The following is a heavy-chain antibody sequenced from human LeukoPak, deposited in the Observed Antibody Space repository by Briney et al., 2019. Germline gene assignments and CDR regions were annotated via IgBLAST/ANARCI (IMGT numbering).Heavy chain of an antibody. CDR2: ISGSGGST. CDR3: AKAPVRGSSWSKPLDY. D-gene: IGHD6-13*01. CDR1: GFTFSSYA. V-gene: IGHV3-23*01. J-gene: IGHJ4*02. Sequence: HPGGSLRLSCAASGFTFSSYAMSWVRQAPGKGLEWVSAISGSGGSTYYADSVKGRFTISRDNSKNTLYLQMNSLRAEDTAVYYCAKAPVRGSSWSKPLDYWGQGTLVTVSS.